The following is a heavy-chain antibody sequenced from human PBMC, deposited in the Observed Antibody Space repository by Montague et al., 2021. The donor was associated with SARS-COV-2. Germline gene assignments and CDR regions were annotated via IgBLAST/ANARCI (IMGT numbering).Heavy chain of an antibody. V-gene: IGHV4-34*01. CDR2: IRHSGAT. CDR1: GVSFSDYP. Sequence: SETLSLTCAVYGVSFSDYPWTWIRQPPGKGLQWIGQIRHSGATKYNPSLESRLTISVDTSKNQFSLKLSSVTAADTAVYYCARGAPGFWGQGSLVTVSS. CDR3: ARGAPGF. J-gene: IGHJ4*02. D-gene: IGHD6-25*01.